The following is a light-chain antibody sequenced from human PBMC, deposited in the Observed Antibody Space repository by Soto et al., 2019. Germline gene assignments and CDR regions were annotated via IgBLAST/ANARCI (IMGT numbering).Light chain of an antibody. Sequence: QSVLTQPASVSGSPGQSITISCTGTSSDVGGYYYVSWYQHHPGKAPKLIIYQVTSRPSGVSNRFSASKSGNTASLTISALQAEDEALYYCCSYSSSSTFYVFGTGTKSPS. CDR2: QVT. CDR1: SSDVGGYYY. V-gene: IGLV2-14*01. CDR3: CSYSSSSTFYV. J-gene: IGLJ1*01.